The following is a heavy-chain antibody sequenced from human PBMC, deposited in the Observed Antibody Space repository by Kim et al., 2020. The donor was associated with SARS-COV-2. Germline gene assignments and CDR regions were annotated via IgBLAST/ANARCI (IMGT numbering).Heavy chain of an antibody. CDR1: GFTFSDYS. Sequence: GGSLRLSCAASGFTFSDYSMNWVRQAPGTGLEWISSISSSSSYIYYADSVKGRFTISRDNAKNSLYVQMNSLRAEDTAVYYCVRDLRVGAESVWGQCTTVTVSS. CDR3: VRDLRVGAESV. V-gene: IGHV3-21*01. J-gene: IGHJ6*02. D-gene: IGHD3-10*01. CDR2: ISSSSSYI.